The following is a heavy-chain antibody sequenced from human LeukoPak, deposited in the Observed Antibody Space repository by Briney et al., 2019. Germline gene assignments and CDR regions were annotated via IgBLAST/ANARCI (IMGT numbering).Heavy chain of an antibody. CDR2: IYSDGRST. Sequence: GRSLRLSCAVSGFTFSSYWMHWVRQAPGKGLVWVSRIYSDGRSTIYADSVKGRFTISRDNAKNTLYLQMSSLRAEDTAVYYCATGREDYGRILDYWGQGILVTVSS. J-gene: IGHJ4*02. CDR3: ATGREDYGRILDY. D-gene: IGHD3-10*01. V-gene: IGHV3-74*01. CDR1: GFTFSSYW.